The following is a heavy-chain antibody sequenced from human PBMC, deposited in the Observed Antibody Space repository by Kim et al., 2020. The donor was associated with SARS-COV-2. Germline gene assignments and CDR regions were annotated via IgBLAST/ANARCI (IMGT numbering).Heavy chain of an antibody. J-gene: IGHJ4*01. D-gene: IGHD3-9*01. Sequence: GGSLRLSCAASGFTFSSYAMHWVRQAPGKGLEWVAVISYDGSNKYYADSVKGRFTISRDNSKNTLYLQMNSLRAEDTAVYYCATGHSYYDILTGYFDYWG. CDR1: GFTFSSYA. V-gene: IGHV3-30*04. CDR2: ISYDGSNK. CDR3: ATGHSYYDILTGYFDY.